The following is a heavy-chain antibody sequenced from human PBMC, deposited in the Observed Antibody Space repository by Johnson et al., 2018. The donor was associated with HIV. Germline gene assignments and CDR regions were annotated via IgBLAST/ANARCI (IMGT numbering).Heavy chain of an antibody. CDR1: GFTFSNAW. CDR2: IKSKTDGGTP. D-gene: IGHD3-22*01. J-gene: IGHJ3*02. Sequence: VQLVESGGGLVKPGGSLRLSCAASGFTFSNAWMSWVRQAPGKGLEWVGRIKSKTDGGTPDYAAPVKGRFTISSDDSKNTLYLQMNSLKTEDTAVYYCTTKDYYYYDSSGYYLDAFDIWGQGTMVTVSS. CDR3: TTKDYYYYDSSGYYLDAFDI. V-gene: IGHV3-15*01.